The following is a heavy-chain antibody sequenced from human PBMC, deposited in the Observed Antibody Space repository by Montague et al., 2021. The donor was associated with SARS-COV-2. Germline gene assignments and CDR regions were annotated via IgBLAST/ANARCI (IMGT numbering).Heavy chain of an antibody. CDR2: IWYDGSNK. V-gene: IGHV3-33*06. D-gene: IGHD4-17*01. Sequence: SLRLSCSASGFTFSSYGMHLFRQAPGKGLEWVAVIWYDGSNKYYSDSVRGRFTISRDNSKNTLYLQMNSLRAEDTAVYYCAKAYYGDYLIDAFDIWGQGTMVTGSS. CDR3: AKAYYGDYLIDAFDI. CDR1: GFTFSSYG. J-gene: IGHJ3*02.